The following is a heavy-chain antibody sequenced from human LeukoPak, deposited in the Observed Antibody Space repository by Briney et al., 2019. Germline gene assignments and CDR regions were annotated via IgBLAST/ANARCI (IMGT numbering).Heavy chain of an antibody. CDR1: GGTFSSYA. CDR2: IIPIFGTA. V-gene: IGHV1-69*13. Sequence: ASVKVSCKASGGTFSSYAISWVRQAPGQGLEWMGGIIPIFGTANYAQKFQGRVTITADESTSTAYMELSSLRSEDTAVYYCVKQLGYCSDGSCYFPYWGQGTLVTVSS. D-gene: IGHD2-15*01. J-gene: IGHJ4*02. CDR3: VKQLGYCSDGSCYFPY.